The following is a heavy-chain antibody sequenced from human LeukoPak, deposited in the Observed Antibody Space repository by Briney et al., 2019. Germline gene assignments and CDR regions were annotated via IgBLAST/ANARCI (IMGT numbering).Heavy chain of an antibody. CDR3: VRGSDYSGNGNGDWFDP. V-gene: IGHV1-18*04. CDR2: ISTYIGVT. D-gene: IGHD4-11*01. Sequence: ASVNVSCKTSGFRFTSFGVSWVRQAPGQGLEWMGWISTYIGVTHYAEKFEDRVTMTIDTSTTTAYMELRSLRYDDTAVYYCVRGSDYSGNGNGDWFDPWGQGTVVTVSS. J-gene: IGHJ5*02. CDR1: GFRFTSFG.